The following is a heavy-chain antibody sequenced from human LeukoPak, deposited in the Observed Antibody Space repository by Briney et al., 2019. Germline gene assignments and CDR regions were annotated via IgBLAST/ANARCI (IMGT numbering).Heavy chain of an antibody. CDR3: AREGYDFWSASGGMDV. J-gene: IGHJ6*02. Sequence: QTGGSLRLSCAASGFTLSNYAMDWVRQAPGKGLEWVAVISVDGTNKYYADSVKGRFTISRDNSKNTLYLQMNSLRAEDTAVYYCAREGYDFWSASGGMDVWGQGATVTVSS. V-gene: IGHV3-30*14. CDR2: ISVDGTNK. D-gene: IGHD3-3*01. CDR1: GFTLSNYA.